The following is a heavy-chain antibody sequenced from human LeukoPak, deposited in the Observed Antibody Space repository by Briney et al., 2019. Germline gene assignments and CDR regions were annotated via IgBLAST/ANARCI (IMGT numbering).Heavy chain of an antibody. D-gene: IGHD3-22*01. CDR3: AREHQKIMYYYDSRFYPNWFDP. Sequence: GGSLRLSCAASGFTVSSNYMSWVRQAPGKGLEWVSVIYSGGSTYYADSVKGRFTISRDNSENTLYLQMNSLRAEDTAVYYCAREHQKIMYYYDSRFYPNWFDPWGQGTLVTVSS. J-gene: IGHJ5*02. CDR1: GFTVSSNY. CDR2: IYSGGST. V-gene: IGHV3-53*01.